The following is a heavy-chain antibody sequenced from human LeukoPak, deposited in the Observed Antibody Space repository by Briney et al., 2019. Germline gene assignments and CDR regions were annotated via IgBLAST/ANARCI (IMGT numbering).Heavy chain of an antibody. CDR1: GGSISSSSYY. J-gene: IGHJ4*01. D-gene: IGHD3-22*01. CDR2: IYYSGST. CDR3: ARVAYYDSSAYYYDFDY. Sequence: SETLSLTCTVSGGSISSSSYYWGWIRQPPGKGLEWIGSIYYSGSTYYNPSLKSRVTISVDTSKNQFSLKLSSVTAADTAVYSCARVAYYDSSAYYYDFDYWGHGTMVTVSS. V-gene: IGHV4-39*01.